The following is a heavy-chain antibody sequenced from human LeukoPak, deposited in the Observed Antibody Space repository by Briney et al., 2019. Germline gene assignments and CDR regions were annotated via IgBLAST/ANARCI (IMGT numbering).Heavy chain of an antibody. D-gene: IGHD3-10*01. Sequence: KPSETLSLTCAVYGGSFSGYYWSWIRQPPGKELEWIGEINHSGSTNYNPSLKSRVTISVDTSKNQFSLKLSSVTAADTAVYYCARWNGSGSYYDYWGQGTLVTVSS. J-gene: IGHJ4*02. CDR3: ARWNGSGSYYDY. CDR1: GGSFSGYY. CDR2: INHSGST. V-gene: IGHV4-34*01.